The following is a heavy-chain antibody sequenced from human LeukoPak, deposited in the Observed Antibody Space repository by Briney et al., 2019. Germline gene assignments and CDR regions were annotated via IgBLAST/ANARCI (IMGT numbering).Heavy chain of an antibody. V-gene: IGHV1-69*01. CDR2: IIPIFGTA. Sequence: SVNVSCKASGGTFSSYAISWVRQAPGQGREWMGGIIPIFGTANYAQKFQGRVTITADETTSTAYMELSSLRSEDTAVYYCARVGVGAIDYWGQGTLVTVSS. CDR1: GGTFSSYA. J-gene: IGHJ4*02. CDR3: ARVGVGAIDY. D-gene: IGHD1-26*01.